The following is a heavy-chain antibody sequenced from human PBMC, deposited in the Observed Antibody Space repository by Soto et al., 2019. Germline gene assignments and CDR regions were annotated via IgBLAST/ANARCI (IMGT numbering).Heavy chain of an antibody. D-gene: IGHD3-22*01. CDR3: AKDQAGITMIIDY. J-gene: IGHJ4*02. CDR1: GFTFSSYG. Sequence: PGGSLRLSCAASGFTFSSYGMHWVRQAPGKGLEWVAVISYDGSNKYYADSVKGRFTISRDNSKNTLYLQMNSLRAEDTAVYYCAKDQAGITMIIDYWGQGTLVTVSS. V-gene: IGHV3-30*18. CDR2: ISYDGSNK.